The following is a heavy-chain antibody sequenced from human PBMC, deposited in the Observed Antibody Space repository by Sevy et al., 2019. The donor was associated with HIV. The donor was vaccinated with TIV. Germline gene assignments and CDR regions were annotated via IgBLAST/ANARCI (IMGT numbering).Heavy chain of an antibody. J-gene: IGHJ4*02. V-gene: IGHV3-33*06. CDR2: IWYDGSNK. D-gene: IGHD3-10*01. CDR1: GFTFSSYG. CDR3: AKDANYGSGSSFDY. Sequence: GGSLRLSCAASGFTFSSYGMHWVRQAPGKGLEWVAVIWYDGSNKYYADSVKGRFTISRDNSKNTLYLQMNSLRAEDTDVYYCAKDANYGSGSSFDYWGQGTLVTVSS.